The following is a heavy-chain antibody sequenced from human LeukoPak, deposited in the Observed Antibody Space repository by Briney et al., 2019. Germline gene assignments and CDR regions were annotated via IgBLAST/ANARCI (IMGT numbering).Heavy chain of an antibody. CDR2: TYYRAKWYN. Sequence: PSQTLSLTCAVSGDTVSSNSAVWGWIRQPPTRGLEWLGRTYYRAKWYNGYAVSVKSRITINPDTSTNQFSPQLDSVTPEDTAVYYCASAASYGGDKAFDIWGQGTMVTVSS. CDR1: GDTVSSNSAV. J-gene: IGHJ3*02. CDR3: ASAASYGGDKAFDI. V-gene: IGHV6-1*01. D-gene: IGHD3-10*01.